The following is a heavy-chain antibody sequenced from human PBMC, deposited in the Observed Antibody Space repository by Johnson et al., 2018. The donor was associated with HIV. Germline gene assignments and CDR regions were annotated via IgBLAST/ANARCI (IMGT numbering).Heavy chain of an antibody. Sequence: VQLVESGGGLVQPGGSLRLSCAASGFTFDDDAMSWVRQGPGKGLEWVSDITWNVGSTAYADSVKGRFSISRDNAKNSLYLQMNSLRVEDTALYYCAKDKAAGAGAFDIWGQGTMVTVSS. CDR3: AKDKAAGAGAFDI. CDR2: ITWNVGST. CDR1: GFTFDDDA. V-gene: IGHV3-20*04. D-gene: IGHD6-13*01. J-gene: IGHJ3*02.